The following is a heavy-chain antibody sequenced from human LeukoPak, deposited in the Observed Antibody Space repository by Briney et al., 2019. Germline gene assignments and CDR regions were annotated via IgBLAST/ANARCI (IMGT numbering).Heavy chain of an antibody. J-gene: IGHJ6*02. D-gene: IGHD3-10*01. CDR1: GGSFSGYY. Sequence: SETLSLTCAVYGGSFSGYYWSWIRQPPGKGLEWIGEINHSGSTNYNPSLKSRVTISVDTSKNQFSLKLSSVTAADTAVYYCARGRGRYYGMDVWGQGTTVTVSS. CDR2: INHSGST. CDR3: ARGRGRYYGMDV. V-gene: IGHV4-34*01.